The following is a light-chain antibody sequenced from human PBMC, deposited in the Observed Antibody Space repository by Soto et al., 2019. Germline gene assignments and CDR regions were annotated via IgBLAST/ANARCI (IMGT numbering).Light chain of an antibody. CDR2: AAS. CDR3: QQSYSTPPFT. V-gene: IGKV1-39*01. J-gene: IGKJ3*01. CDR1: QSISNY. Sequence: DIQMTQSPSSLSASVGDRVTITCRASQSISNYLNWYQQKPGKAPKLLIYAASTLQDGVPSTFSGSGSGSYFTLTISSLQPEDFATYYCQQSYSTPPFTFGPGTKVDI.